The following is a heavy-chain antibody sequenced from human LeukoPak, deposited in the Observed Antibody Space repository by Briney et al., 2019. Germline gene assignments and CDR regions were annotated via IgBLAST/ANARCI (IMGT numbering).Heavy chain of an antibody. CDR3: AKEGGYSSSWYGSYFDY. CDR1: GFIFSSYN. J-gene: IGHJ4*02. Sequence: KPGGSLRLSCAASGFIFSSYNMNWVRQAPGKGLEWVSSISSSGSYISYADSVKGRFTISRDNSKNTLYLQMNSLRAEDTAVYYCAKEGGYSSSWYGSYFDYWGQGTLVTVSS. V-gene: IGHV3-21*01. D-gene: IGHD6-13*01. CDR2: ISSSGSYI.